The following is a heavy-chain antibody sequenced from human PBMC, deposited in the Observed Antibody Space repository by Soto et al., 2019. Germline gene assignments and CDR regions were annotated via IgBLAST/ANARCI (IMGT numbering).Heavy chain of an antibody. J-gene: IGHJ4*02. Sequence: EVQLLESGGGLVQPGGSLRLSCTASGFTFSSTAMSWVRQAPGKGLEWVSGIGSGGDRHYADSVRGRFTISRETSTSTVYLQVNSPRADGTAIDFCTIGGCGSVCDYWGQGTLLTVSS. CDR2: IGSGGDR. CDR3: TIGGCGSVCDY. D-gene: IGHD2-15*01. V-gene: IGHV3-23*01. CDR1: GFTFSSTA.